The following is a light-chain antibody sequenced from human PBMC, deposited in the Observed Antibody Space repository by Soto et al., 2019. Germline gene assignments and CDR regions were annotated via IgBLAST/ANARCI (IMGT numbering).Light chain of an antibody. CDR3: QQYNNWPLT. V-gene: IGKV3-15*01. CDR2: GAS. Sequence: EIVMTQSPATLSVSPGERATLSCRASQSVSSNLAWYQQKPGQAPRLLIYGASTRATGIPARFSGSGSGTGVTLTINRQQSEDFAVYYCQQYNNWPLTFGPGTKVDIK. CDR1: QSVSSN. J-gene: IGKJ3*01.